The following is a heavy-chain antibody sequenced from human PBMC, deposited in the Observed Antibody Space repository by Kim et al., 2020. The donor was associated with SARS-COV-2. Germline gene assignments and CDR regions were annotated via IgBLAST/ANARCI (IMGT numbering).Heavy chain of an antibody. D-gene: IGHD3-10*01. CDR1: VDSVSSNSAA. CDR2: TYYRSKWYN. J-gene: IGHJ6*02. V-gene: IGHV6-1*01. Sequence: SQTLSLTCAISVDSVSSNSAAWNWIRQSPSRGLEWLGRTYYRSKWYNDYAVSVKSRITINPDTSKNQFSLQLNSVTPEDTAVYYCARVSITMVRGVIIRHGMDVWGQGTTVTVSS. CDR3: ARVSITMVRGVIIRHGMDV.